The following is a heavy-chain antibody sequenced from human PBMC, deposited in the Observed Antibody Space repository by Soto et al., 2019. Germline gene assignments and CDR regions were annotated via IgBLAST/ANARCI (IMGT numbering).Heavy chain of an antibody. J-gene: IGHJ5*02. V-gene: IGHV1-69*02. Sequence: QVQLVQSGAEVKKPGSSVKVSCKASGGTFSSYTISWVRQAPGQGLEWMGRIIPILGIANYAQKLQGRVTITADKSTSTAYMELSSLRSEDTAVYYCARLPETYYYDSSGYPWGQGTLVTVSS. CDR3: ARLPETYYYDSSGYP. CDR1: GGTFSSYT. D-gene: IGHD3-22*01. CDR2: IIPILGIA.